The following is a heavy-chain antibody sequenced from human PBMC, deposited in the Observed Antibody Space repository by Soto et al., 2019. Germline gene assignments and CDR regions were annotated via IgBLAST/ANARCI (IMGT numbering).Heavy chain of an antibody. Sequence: GGSLRLSCAASGFTFSNAWMSWVRQAPGKGLEWVGRIKSKTDGGTTDYAAPVKGRFTISRDDSKNTLYLQMNSLKTEDTAVYYCTTIRLTYYDYIWGSYRYWGFDYWGKGTLVTVSS. CDR3: TTIRLTYYDYIWGSYRYWGFDY. J-gene: IGHJ4*02. CDR2: IKSKTDGGTT. D-gene: IGHD3-16*02. CDR1: GFTFSNAW. V-gene: IGHV3-15*01.